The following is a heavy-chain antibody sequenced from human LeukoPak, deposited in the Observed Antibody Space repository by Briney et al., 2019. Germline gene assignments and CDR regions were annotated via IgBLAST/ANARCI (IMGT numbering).Heavy chain of an antibody. CDR1: GFTISSYW. Sequence: PGGSLRLSCVASGFTISSYWMHWVRQAPGKGLEWVSVTYTGGNSYYADSVKGRFIISRDISKNTLYLQMNSLRAEDSALYYCARGGRGSAAVVAPRSFDIWGQGTMVTVSS. J-gene: IGHJ3*02. V-gene: IGHV3-53*01. CDR2: TYTGGNS. D-gene: IGHD3-22*01. CDR3: ARGGRGSAAVVAPRSFDI.